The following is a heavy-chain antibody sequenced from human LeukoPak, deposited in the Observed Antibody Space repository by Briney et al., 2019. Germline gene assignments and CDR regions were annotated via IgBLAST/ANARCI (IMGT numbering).Heavy chain of an antibody. CDR2: ISASGGAT. CDR3: ARDRVAVAGSTLDF. V-gene: IGHV3-23*01. Sequence: GGSQTLSCAASGFTFLRHGMTWFRQAPGKGLEWVSGISASGGATYYADSVKGRFTISRDNSKNTLYLQMNSLKAEDAALYYCARDRVAVAGSTLDFWGQGALVTVSS. D-gene: IGHD6-19*01. CDR1: GFTFLRHG. J-gene: IGHJ4*02.